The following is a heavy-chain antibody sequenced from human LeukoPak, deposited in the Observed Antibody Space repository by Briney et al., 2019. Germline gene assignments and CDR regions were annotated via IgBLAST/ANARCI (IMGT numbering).Heavy chain of an antibody. Sequence: SETLSLTCTVSDGSMSPYYWSWVRQSPGKGLEWIAYIFYNGNTKYNPSLWSRVTISIDTSRNQFFLNLNSVTAADTAVYYCARGGYYYLDVWGKGTTVTVSS. J-gene: IGHJ6*03. CDR1: DGSMSPYY. CDR3: ARGGYYYLDV. CDR2: IFYNGNT. V-gene: IGHV4-59*01.